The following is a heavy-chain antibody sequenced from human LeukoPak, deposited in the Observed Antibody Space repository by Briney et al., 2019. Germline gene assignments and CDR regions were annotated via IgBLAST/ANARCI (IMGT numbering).Heavy chain of an antibody. J-gene: IGHJ5*02. V-gene: IGHV3-74*01. D-gene: IGHD3-10*01. CDR2: INSDGSST. CDR3: ASSSSGPNWFDP. Sequence: PGGSLRLSCAASGFTFSSYWMHWVRQAPGKGLVWVSRINSDGSSTSYADSVKGRFTISRDNAKNTLYLQMNSLRVEDTAVYYCASSSSGPNWFDPWGQGTLVTVSS. CDR1: GFTFSSYW.